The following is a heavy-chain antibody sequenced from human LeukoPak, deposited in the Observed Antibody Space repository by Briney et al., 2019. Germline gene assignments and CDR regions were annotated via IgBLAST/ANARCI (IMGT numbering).Heavy chain of an antibody. D-gene: IGHD2-15*01. Sequence: PGGSLRLSCAASGFTFSSYWMSCVRQAPGKGLEWVANINQDGSDKYYVDSVKGRFTISGDNDKNSLYLQMKSLRAEDTAVYYCARVFCSGGSCYPAFDYWGQGTLVTVSS. CDR3: ARVFCSGGSCYPAFDY. V-gene: IGHV3-7*04. J-gene: IGHJ4*02. CDR1: GFTFSSYW. CDR2: INQDGSDK.